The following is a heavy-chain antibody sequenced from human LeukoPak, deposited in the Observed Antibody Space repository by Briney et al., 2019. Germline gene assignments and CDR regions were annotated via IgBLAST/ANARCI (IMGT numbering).Heavy chain of an antibody. CDR1: GYSISSGYY. V-gene: IGHV4-38-2*01. CDR2: IYYSGST. CDR3: ARRADIVVVPGYLGFNWFDP. D-gene: IGHD2-2*01. Sequence: PSETLSLTCAVSGYSISSGYYWGWIRQPPGKGLEWIGSIYYSGSTYYNPSLKSRVTISVDTSKNQFSLKLSSVTAADTAVYYCARRADIVVVPGYLGFNWFDPWGQGTLVTVSS. J-gene: IGHJ5*02.